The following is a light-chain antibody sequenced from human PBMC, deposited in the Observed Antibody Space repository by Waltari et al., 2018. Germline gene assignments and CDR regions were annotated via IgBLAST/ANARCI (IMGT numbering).Light chain of an antibody. CDR1: QSLGKHY. V-gene: IGKV3-20*01. J-gene: IGKJ2*01. CDR3: QQYASSVLYT. CDR2: GAS. Sequence: IVLTQSPGTLSLSPGDRASLSCKASQSLGKHYLAWYQRKPGQAPRPLIYGASSRAAGIPDRFSGSGSGTDFTLTISRLEPEDFAVYYCQQYASSVLYTFGQGTKLEIK.